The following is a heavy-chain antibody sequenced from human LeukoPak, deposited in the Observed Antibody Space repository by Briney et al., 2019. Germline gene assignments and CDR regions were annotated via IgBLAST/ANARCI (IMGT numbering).Heavy chain of an antibody. D-gene: IGHD5-12*01. CDR2: ISWNSGSI. Sequence: GGSLRLSCAASGLTFDDYAMHWVRQAPGEGVEWVSGISWNSGSIGYADSVKGRFTISRDNAKNSLYLQMNSLRAEDTALYYCAKDRGYAAKWDAFDIWGQGTMVTVSS. CDR1: GLTFDDYA. CDR3: AKDRGYAAKWDAFDI. V-gene: IGHV3-9*01. J-gene: IGHJ3*02.